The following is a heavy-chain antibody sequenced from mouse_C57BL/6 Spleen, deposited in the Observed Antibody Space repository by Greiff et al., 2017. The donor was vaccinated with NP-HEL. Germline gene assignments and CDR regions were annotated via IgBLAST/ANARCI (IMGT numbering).Heavy chain of an antibody. Sequence: QVQLQQSGPELVKPGASVKISCKASGYSFSSSWMNWVKQRPGKGLEWIGRIYPGDGDTNYNGKFKGKATLTADKSSSTAYMQLSSLTSEDSAVYFCAPDGYYNYWGQGTTLTVSS. D-gene: IGHD2-3*01. CDR3: APDGYYNY. V-gene: IGHV1-82*01. J-gene: IGHJ2*01. CDR1: GYSFSSSW. CDR2: IYPGDGDT.